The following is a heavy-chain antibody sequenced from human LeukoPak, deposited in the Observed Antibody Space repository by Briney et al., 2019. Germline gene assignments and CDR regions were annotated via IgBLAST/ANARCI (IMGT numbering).Heavy chain of an antibody. D-gene: IGHD3-10*01. V-gene: IGHV1-2*02. CDR2: INPNSGGT. J-gene: IGHJ4*02. Sequence: ASVKVSCKASGYTFTGYYTHWVRQAPGQGLEWMGWINPNSGGTNYAQKLQGRVTMTTDTSTSTAYMELRSLRSDDTAVYYCARDRLLWFGEFPFDYWGQGTLVTVSS. CDR3: ARDRLLWFGEFPFDY. CDR1: GYTFTGYY.